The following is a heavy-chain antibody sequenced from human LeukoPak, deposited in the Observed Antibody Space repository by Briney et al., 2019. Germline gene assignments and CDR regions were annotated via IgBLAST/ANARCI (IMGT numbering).Heavy chain of an antibody. Sequence: ASVKVSCKASGYTFTGYYMHWVRQAPGQGLEWMGWINPNSGGSNSAQKFQGRVTMTRDTSISTAYMELSRLRSDDTAVYYCARVKAYSSSYYYYYMDVWGKGTTVTVSS. CDR1: GYTFTGYY. CDR2: INPNSGGS. V-gene: IGHV1-2*02. D-gene: IGHD6-6*01. CDR3: ARVKAYSSSYYYYYMDV. J-gene: IGHJ6*03.